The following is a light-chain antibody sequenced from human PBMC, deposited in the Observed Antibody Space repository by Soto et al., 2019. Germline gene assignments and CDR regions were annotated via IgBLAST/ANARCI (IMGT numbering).Light chain of an antibody. J-gene: IGLJ3*02. V-gene: IGLV2-23*01. CDR2: EGS. CDR3: CSYAGSSTWV. Sequence: QSVLTQPASVSGSPGQSITISCTGTSSDVGSYNLVSWYQQHPGKPPKLMIYEGSKRPSGVSNRFSGSKSGNTASLTLSGLQAEDEADYYCCSYAGSSTWVFGGGTKLTVL. CDR1: SSDVGSYNL.